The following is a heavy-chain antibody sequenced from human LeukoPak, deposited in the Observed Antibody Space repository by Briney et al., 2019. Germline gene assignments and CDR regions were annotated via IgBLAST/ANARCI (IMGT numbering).Heavy chain of an antibody. CDR1: GGSISSYY. J-gene: IGHJ6*02. Sequence: PSETLSLTCTVSGGSISSYYWSWIRQPPRKGLEWIGYIYYSGSTNYNPSLKSRVTISVDTSKNQFSLKLSSVTAADTAVYYCARAIPSITIFGVGYGMDVWGQGTTVTVSS. V-gene: IGHV4-59*01. CDR3: ARAIPSITIFGVGYGMDV. D-gene: IGHD3-3*01. CDR2: IYYSGST.